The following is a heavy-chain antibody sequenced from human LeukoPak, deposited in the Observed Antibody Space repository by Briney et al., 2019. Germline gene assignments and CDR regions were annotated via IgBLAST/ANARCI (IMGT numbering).Heavy chain of an antibody. Sequence: TLSLTSTVPGGYISSTGYYWTWSRQPGGKRMEWIGHIDKSGSTKSNPSLKSRVPISVDTSTTQDSLKLTSVTAGDTAVYYCARDCEFCDLLFYMNVWGKGATVTVSS. V-gene: IGHV4-61*09. D-gene: IGHD3-16*01. CDR3: ARDCEFCDLLFYMNV. CDR2: IDKSGST. J-gene: IGHJ6*03. CDR1: GGYISSTGYY.